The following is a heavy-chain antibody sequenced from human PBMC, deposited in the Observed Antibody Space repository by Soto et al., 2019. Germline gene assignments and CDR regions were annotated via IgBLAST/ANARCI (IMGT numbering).Heavy chain of an antibody. D-gene: IGHD6-19*01. CDR1: GGTFSSYA. J-gene: IGHJ6*02. Sequence: ASVKVSCKASGGTFSSYAISWVRQAPGQGLEWMGGIIPIFCTANYAQKFQGRVTITADKSTSTAYMELSSLRSEDTAVYYCASSGWYYYYYYGMDVWGQGTTVTVSS. V-gene: IGHV1-69*06. CDR3: ASSGWYYYYYYGMDV. CDR2: IIPIFCTA.